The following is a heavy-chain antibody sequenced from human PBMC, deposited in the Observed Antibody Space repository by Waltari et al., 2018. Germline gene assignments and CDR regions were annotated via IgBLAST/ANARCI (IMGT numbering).Heavy chain of an antibody. CDR1: GGTFSSYA. Sequence: QVQLVQSGAEVKKPGSSVKVSCKASGGTFSSYAISWVRQAPGQGLEWMGGVIPLFGTANSAQKFQGRVTITADESTSTAYMELSSLRSEDTAVYYCARAKKAARPRVDAFDIWGQGTMVTVSS. CDR2: VIPLFGTA. CDR3: ARAKKAARPRVDAFDI. D-gene: IGHD6-6*01. V-gene: IGHV1-69*13. J-gene: IGHJ3*02.